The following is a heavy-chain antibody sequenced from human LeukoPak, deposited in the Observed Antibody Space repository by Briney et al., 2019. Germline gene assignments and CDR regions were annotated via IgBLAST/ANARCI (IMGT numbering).Heavy chain of an antibody. J-gene: IGHJ4*02. CDR3: AKKQRGIAAADDY. V-gene: IGHV3-23*01. D-gene: IGHD6-13*01. CDR1: GFTFSNYW. Sequence: GGSLRLSCAASGFTFSNYWMSWVRQAPGEGLEWVSAISGSGGSTYYADSVKGRFTISRDNSKNTLYLQMNSLRAEDTAVYYCAKKQRGIAAADDYWGQGTLVTVSS. CDR2: ISGSGGST.